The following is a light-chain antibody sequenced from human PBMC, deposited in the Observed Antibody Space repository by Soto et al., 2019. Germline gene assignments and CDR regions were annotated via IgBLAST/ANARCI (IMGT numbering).Light chain of an antibody. CDR3: HQYGGSMET. CDR2: GAS. V-gene: IGKV3-20*01. CDR1: QSITNNF. Sequence: EILLTQSPATLSLSPGERATLSCRASQSITNNFLAWYQHKPGQAPRLLIYGASTRASGIPDRFSGSGPGTDFTFAIDGLEPEDFALYFCHQYGGSMETFGQGTKVEI. J-gene: IGKJ1*01.